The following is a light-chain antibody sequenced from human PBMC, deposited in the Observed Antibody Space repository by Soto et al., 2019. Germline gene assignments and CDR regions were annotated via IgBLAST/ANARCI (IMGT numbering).Light chain of an antibody. Sequence: IQMTQSPSTLSASVGDRVAITCRASQSIGIWLAWYQQKPGKAPRFLIYKAYSLESGVPSRFSGSGYATEVTLTISSRQPDDFATYYGQQYNDYSWTFGQGTKVEIK. CDR3: QQYNDYSWT. CDR1: QSIGIW. V-gene: IGKV1-5*03. CDR2: KAY. J-gene: IGKJ1*01.